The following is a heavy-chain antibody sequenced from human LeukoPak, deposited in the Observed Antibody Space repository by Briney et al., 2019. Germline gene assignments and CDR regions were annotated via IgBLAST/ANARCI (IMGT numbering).Heavy chain of an antibody. V-gene: IGHV4-59*01. CDR2: IYYSGST. D-gene: IGHD6-19*01. CDR3: ARAYGYSSGWYPLDY. Sequence: SETLSLTCTVSGGYISSYYWSWIRQPPGKGLEWIGYIYYSGSTNYNPSLKSRVTISVDTSKNQFSLKLSSVIAADTAVYYCARAYGYSSGWYPLDYWGQGTLVTVSS. CDR1: GGYISSYY. J-gene: IGHJ4*02.